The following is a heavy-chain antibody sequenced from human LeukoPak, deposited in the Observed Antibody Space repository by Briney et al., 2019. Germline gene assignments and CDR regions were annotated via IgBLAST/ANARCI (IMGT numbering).Heavy chain of an antibody. J-gene: IGHJ6*03. CDR3: AREGYNWNDGGYYYMDV. CDR1: GYTFTSYG. D-gene: IGHD1-20*01. CDR2: ISAYNGNT. Sequence: ASVKVSCKASGYTFTSYGISWVRQPPGRELDWMGWISAYNGNTNYAQKLQGRVTMNTDASTSTAYMELRRLRSDETAVYYCAREGYNWNDGGYYYMDVWGKGTTVTVSS. V-gene: IGHV1-18*01.